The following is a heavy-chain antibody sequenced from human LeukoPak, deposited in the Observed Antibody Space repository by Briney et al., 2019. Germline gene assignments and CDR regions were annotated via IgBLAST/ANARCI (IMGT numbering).Heavy chain of an antibody. CDR3: AKPYDSSLCTNLDY. CDR1: GLTFSTYA. Sequence: PGGSLRLSYVASGLTFSTYAMHSVRQAPGNGSESETVRSYDGNKKYYADSVKGRFTISRDNCKNTIYLQVDSLRPEDTAVYYCAKPYDSSLCTNLDYWGQGTLVTVSS. V-gene: IGHV3-30-3*02. J-gene: IGHJ4*02. D-gene: IGHD3-22*01. CDR2: RSYDGNKK.